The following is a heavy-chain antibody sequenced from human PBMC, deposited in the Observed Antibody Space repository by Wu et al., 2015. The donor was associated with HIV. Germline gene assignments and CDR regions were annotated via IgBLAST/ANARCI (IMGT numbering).Heavy chain of an antibody. CDR2: IIPIFGTA. J-gene: IGHJ6*03. Sequence: QVQLVQSGAEVKKPGSSVKVSCKASGGTFSSYAISWVRQAPGQGLEWMGGIIPIFGTANYAQKFQGRVTITADESTSTAYMELSSLRSEDTAVYYCARGLPPPXYGGNLSRSPPTTNTPSTYYYMDVWGKGPRSPSP. CDR3: ARGLPPPXYGGNLSRSPPTTNTPSTYYYMDV. CDR1: GGTFSSYA. V-gene: IGHV1-69*12. D-gene: IGHD4-23*01.